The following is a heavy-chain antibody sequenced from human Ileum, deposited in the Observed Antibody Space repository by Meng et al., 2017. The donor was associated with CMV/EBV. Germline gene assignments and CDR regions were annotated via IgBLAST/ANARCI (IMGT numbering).Heavy chain of an antibody. J-gene: IGHJ3*02. V-gene: IGHV3-11*04. CDR3: AREDLNAFDI. Sequence: GESLKISCAASGFTISDYYMSWIRQAPGKGLEWVSYISSSGSTIYYADSVKGRFTISRDNAKNSLYLQMNSLRAEDTAVYYCAREDLNAFDIWGQGTMVTVSS. CDR1: GFTISDYY. CDR2: ISSSGSTI.